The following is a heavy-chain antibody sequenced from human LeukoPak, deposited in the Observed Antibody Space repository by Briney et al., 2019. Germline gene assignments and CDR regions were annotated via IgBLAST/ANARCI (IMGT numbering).Heavy chain of an antibody. Sequence: SETLSLTCTVSGGSISSYYWSWIRQPAGKGLEWIGRIYTSGSTNYNPSLKSRVTISVDTSKNQFSLKLSSVTAADTAVYYCARQVAAAGLYYFDYWGQGTLVTVSS. J-gene: IGHJ4*02. D-gene: IGHD6-13*01. CDR2: IYTSGST. CDR3: ARQVAAAGLYYFDY. V-gene: IGHV4-4*07. CDR1: GGSISSYY.